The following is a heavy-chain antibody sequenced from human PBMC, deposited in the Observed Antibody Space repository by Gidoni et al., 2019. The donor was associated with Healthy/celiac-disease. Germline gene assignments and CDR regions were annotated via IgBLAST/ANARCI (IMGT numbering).Heavy chain of an antibody. J-gene: IGHJ4*02. CDR2: INPSGGST. V-gene: IGHV1-46*01. Sequence: QVQLVQSGAEVKKPGASVKVSCKASGSTFTSYYMHWVRQAPGQGLEWMGIINPSGGSTSYAQKFQGRVTMTRDTSTSTVYMELSSLRSEDTAVYYCARDRLAAAGTLGEGSHIDYWGQGTLVTVSS. CDR3: ARDRLAAAGTLGEGSHIDY. D-gene: IGHD6-13*01. CDR1: GSTFTSYY.